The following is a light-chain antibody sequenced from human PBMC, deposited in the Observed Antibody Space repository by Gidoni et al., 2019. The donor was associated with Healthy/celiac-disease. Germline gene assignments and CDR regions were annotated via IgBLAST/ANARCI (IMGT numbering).Light chain of an antibody. CDR2: WAS. Sequence: DIVMTQSPDSLAVSLGERATINCKPSQSVLYSSNNKNYLAWYQQKPGQPPKLLIYWASTRESGVPDRFSGSGSGTDFTLTISSLQAEDVAVYYCQQDYSTPYTFGQGTKLEIK. J-gene: IGKJ2*01. CDR3: QQDYSTPYT. V-gene: IGKV4-1*01. CDR1: QSVLYSSNNKNY.